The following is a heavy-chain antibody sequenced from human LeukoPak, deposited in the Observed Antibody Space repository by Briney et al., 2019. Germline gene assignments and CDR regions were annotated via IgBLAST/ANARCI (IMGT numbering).Heavy chain of an antibody. CDR1: AYTYTGYY. Sequence: ASVKVSCKASAYTYTGYYKDWVRLAPGQGLEWMGWINPNSGGTNYAQKFQGRVTMTRDTSISTAYMELRRMRYDDRAVYYCSSGPPTIVVVITTGDFDSWGQGTLVTVSS. D-gene: IGHD3-22*01. J-gene: IGHJ4*02. V-gene: IGHV1-2*02. CDR2: INPNSGGT. CDR3: SSGPPTIVVVITTGDFDS.